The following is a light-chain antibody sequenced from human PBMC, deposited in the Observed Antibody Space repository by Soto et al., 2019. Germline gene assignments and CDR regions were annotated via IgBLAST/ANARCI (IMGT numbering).Light chain of an antibody. Sequence: SALTQPASVSGSPGQSITISCTGTSTDVGAYNYVSWYQQHPGKAPKIMIYEVSNRPSGVSNRFSGSKSGTTASLTISGLQAEDEADYYCSSYTTSSTYVFGTGTKLTVL. CDR2: EVS. J-gene: IGLJ1*01. V-gene: IGLV2-14*01. CDR3: SSYTTSSTYV. CDR1: STDVGAYNY.